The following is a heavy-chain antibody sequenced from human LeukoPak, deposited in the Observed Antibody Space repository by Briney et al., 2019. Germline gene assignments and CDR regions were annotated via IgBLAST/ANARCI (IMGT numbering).Heavy chain of an antibody. CDR1: GFTSSSYW. Sequence: GGSLRLSCAASGFTSSSYWMSWVRQAPGKGLEWVANIKQDGSEKYYVDSVKGRFTISRDNAKSSLYLQMNSLRAEDTAVYYCARDTVTSFDYWGQGTLVTVSS. D-gene: IGHD4-17*01. J-gene: IGHJ4*02. CDR2: IKQDGSEK. CDR3: ARDTVTSFDY. V-gene: IGHV3-7*01.